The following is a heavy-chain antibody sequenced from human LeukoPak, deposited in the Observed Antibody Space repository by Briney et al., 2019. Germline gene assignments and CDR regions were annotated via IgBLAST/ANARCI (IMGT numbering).Heavy chain of an antibody. J-gene: IGHJ4*02. CDR2: IYYSGST. CDR3: ARGGAGTTRIYDY. D-gene: IGHD1-7*01. CDR1: GGSISSGGYY. V-gene: IGHV4-31*03. Sequence: PSETLSLTCTVSGGSISSGGYYWSWIRQHPGKGLEWIGYIYYSGSTYYNPSLKSRVTISVDTSKNQFSLKLSSVTAADTAVYYCARGGAGTTRIYDYWGQGTLVTVSS.